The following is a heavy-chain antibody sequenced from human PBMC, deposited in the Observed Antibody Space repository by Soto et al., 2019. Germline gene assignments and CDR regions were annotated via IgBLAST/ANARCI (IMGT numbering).Heavy chain of an antibody. V-gene: IGHV1-18*01. CDR3: ARDTGYCSSTSCSHNWFDP. J-gene: IGHJ5*02. CDR2: ISAYNGNT. CDR1: GYTFTSYG. D-gene: IGHD2-2*01. Sequence: ASVKVSCKASGYTFTSYGISWVRQAPGQGLEWMGWISAYNGNTNYAQKLQGRVTMTTDTSTSTAYMELRSLRSDDTAVYYCARDTGYCSSTSCSHNWFDPWGQGTLVTGSS.